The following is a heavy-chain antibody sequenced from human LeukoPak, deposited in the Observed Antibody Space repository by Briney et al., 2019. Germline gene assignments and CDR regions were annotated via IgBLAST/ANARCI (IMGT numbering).Heavy chain of an antibody. CDR3: ARDSEYSSSFAFDI. CDR2: INQDGSEK. V-gene: IGHV3-7*01. CDR1: GFNFSSYS. J-gene: IGHJ3*02. D-gene: IGHD6-13*01. Sequence: GGSLRLSCAASGFNFSSYSMNWVRQAPGKGLEWVANINQDGSEKYSVDSVKGRFTISRDNAKNSLYLQMNSLRAEDTAVYYCARDSEYSSSFAFDIWGQGTMLTVSS.